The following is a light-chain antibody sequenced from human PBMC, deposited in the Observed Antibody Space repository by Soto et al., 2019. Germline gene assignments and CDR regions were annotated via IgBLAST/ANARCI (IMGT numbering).Light chain of an antibody. CDR1: QSISSW. J-gene: IGKJ1*01. V-gene: IGKV1-5*01. CDR3: QQYNSYWT. Sequence: DIQITQSPSTLSASVGDRVTITCRASQSISSWLAWYQQKPGKAPKLLIYDASSLESGVPSRLSGSGSGTEFTLTIRSLQPDDFGTYYCQQYNSYWTFGQGTKVDIK. CDR2: DAS.